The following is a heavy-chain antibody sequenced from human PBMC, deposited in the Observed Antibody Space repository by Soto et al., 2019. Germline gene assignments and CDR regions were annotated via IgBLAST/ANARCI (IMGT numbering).Heavy chain of an antibody. V-gene: IGHV4-59*01. D-gene: IGHD3-10*01. CDR2: VYYSGST. Sequence: PSETLSLTCTVSGGSISSDYWSWIRQPPGKGLELIGYVYYSGSTNYNPSLRSRVNISVDTSKNQLSLKMSSVTAADTAVYYCARDPGSWYFDSWGQGILVTVS. CDR3: ARDPGSWYFDS. J-gene: IGHJ4*02. CDR1: GGSISSDY.